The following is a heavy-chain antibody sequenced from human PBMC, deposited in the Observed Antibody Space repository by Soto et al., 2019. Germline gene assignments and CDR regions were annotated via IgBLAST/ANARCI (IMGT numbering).Heavy chain of an antibody. Sequence: EVQLLESGGGLVQPGGSLRLSCAASGFTFSSDTINWVRQAPGKGLEWVSAISGGGTGTYYADSVKGRFTIYRDNSKNTLYLQMNSLRAEDTSVYYCAKDRLSTLAARPGWFDPWGQGTLVTVYS. CDR2: ISGGGTGT. CDR3: AKDRLSTLAARPGWFDP. D-gene: IGHD6-6*01. J-gene: IGHJ5*02. V-gene: IGHV3-23*01. CDR1: GFTFSSDT.